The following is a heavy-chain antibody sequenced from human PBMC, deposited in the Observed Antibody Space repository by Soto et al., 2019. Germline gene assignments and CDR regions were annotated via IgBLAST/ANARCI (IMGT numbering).Heavy chain of an antibody. J-gene: IGHJ3*02. D-gene: IGHD2-15*01. V-gene: IGHV4-4*02. CDR3: ANHSEKKARGAHPDI. CDR1: GGSISSSNW. CDR2: IYHSGST. Sequence: QVQLQESGPGLVKPSGTLSLTCAVSGGSISSSNWWSWVRQPPGKGLEWIGEIYHSGSTNYNPSRKSRVTISVDTSKNHFSLKLSSVTAADTAVYYCANHSEKKARGAHPDIWGQGTMVTVSS.